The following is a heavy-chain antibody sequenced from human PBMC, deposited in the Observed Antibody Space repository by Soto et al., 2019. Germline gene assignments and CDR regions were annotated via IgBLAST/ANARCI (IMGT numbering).Heavy chain of an antibody. CDR3: ARYIVCDGPRVNDAFDV. J-gene: IGHJ3*01. Sequence: QVQLVQSGAALKRPGASVNISCQASGFTFSDTLINWVRQGPGQRLEWMGWINPANGNTRCSESFQGIVTISSLSSASTAYVALSVLTSEDTSVDSCARYIVCDGPRVNDAFDVGGQWTMITVSS. CDR1: GFTFSDTL. CDR2: INPANGNT. V-gene: IGHV1-3*01. D-gene: IGHD1-26*01.